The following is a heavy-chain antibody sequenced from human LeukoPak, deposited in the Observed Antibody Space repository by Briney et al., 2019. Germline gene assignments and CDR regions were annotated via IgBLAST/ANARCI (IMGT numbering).Heavy chain of an antibody. CDR1: GGSISSSTYY. CDR3: ARAVPVAGTYFDY. V-gene: IGHV4-39*01. CDR2: IYYSGST. D-gene: IGHD6-19*01. Sequence: SETLSLTCTVSGGSISSSTYYWGWIRQPPWEGLDWIGSIYYSGSTYYNPSLKSRVTISVYTSKNQFSLKLSSVSAADTAVYYCARAVPVAGTYFDYWGQGTLVTVSS. J-gene: IGHJ4*02.